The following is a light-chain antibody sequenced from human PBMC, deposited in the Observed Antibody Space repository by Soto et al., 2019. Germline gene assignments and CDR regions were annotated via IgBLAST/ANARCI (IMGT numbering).Light chain of an antibody. CDR1: QSISSW. J-gene: IGKJ1*01. V-gene: IGKV1-5*03. CDR3: QQYSTYPWT. Sequence: DIQMTQSPSTLSASVGDRVTITCRASQSISSWLAWYQQKPGIAPKILIFKASGLESGVPSRFSGSGSGEEFTLTISSLQPDDFATYYCQQYSTYPWTFGQGTKVEI. CDR2: KAS.